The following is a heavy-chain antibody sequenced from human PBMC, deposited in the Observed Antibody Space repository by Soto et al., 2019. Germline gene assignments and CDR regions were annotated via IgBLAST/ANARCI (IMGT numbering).Heavy chain of an antibody. CDR3: VRGLGRYFRSGYMDL. D-gene: IGHD3-9*01. CDR1: GFAFNTYS. Sequence: EVQLVESGGGLVKPGGSLRLSCTASGFAFNTYSMNWVRQAPGKGLEWVAAINDDSTYIYYADSLRGRITISRDNAKDSLFLQMNSLRPDDTAVYYCVRGLGRYFRSGYMDLWGDGATVTVSS. CDR2: INDDSTYI. V-gene: IGHV3-21*02. J-gene: IGHJ6*03.